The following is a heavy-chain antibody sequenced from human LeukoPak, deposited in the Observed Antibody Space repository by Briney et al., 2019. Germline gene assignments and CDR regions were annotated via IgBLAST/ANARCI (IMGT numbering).Heavy chain of an antibody. J-gene: IGHJ3*02. CDR1: GGTFSSYA. D-gene: IGHD6-13*01. Sequence: ASVKVSCKASGGTFSSYAISWVRQAPGQGLEWMGGIIPIFGTANYAQKFQGRVTITTDESTSTAYMELSTLRSEDTAVYYCARDFHPPGIAAAGTHDAFDIWGQGTMVTVSS. CDR2: IIPIFGTA. V-gene: IGHV1-69*05. CDR3: ARDFHPPGIAAAGTHDAFDI.